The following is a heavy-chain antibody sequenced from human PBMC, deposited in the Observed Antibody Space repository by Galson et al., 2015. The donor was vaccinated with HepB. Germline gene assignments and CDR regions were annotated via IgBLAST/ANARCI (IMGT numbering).Heavy chain of an antibody. CDR3: ATTGGIAAAGHYYFDY. J-gene: IGHJ4*02. CDR2: FDPEDGET. V-gene: IGHV1-24*01. CDR1: GYTLTELS. Sequence: SVKVSCKVSGYTLTELSMHWVRQAPGKGLEWMGGFDPEDGETIYAQKFQGRVTMTEDTSTDTAYMELSSLRSEDTAVYYCATTGGIAAAGHYYFDYWGQGTLVTVSS. D-gene: IGHD6-13*01.